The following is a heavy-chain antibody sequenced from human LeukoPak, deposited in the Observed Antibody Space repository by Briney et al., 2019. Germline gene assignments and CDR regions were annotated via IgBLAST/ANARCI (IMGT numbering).Heavy chain of an antibody. Sequence: ASVKVSCKASGYTLTSYYMHWVRQAPGQGLEWMGIINPSGGSTSYAQKFQGRVTMTRDTSTSTVYMELSSLRSEDTAMYYCARGGVDDSSGYLGFDYWGQGTLVTVSS. CDR2: INPSGGST. V-gene: IGHV1-46*01. D-gene: IGHD3-22*01. J-gene: IGHJ4*02. CDR1: GYTLTSYY. CDR3: ARGGVDDSSGYLGFDY.